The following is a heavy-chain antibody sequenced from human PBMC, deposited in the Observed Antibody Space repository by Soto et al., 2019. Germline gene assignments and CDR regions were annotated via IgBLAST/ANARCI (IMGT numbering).Heavy chain of an antibody. V-gene: IGHV4-4*02. CDR1: GGSISSGNW. J-gene: IGHJ4*02. D-gene: IGHD6-19*01. Sequence: SETLSLTCAVSGGSISSGNWWSWVRQPPGKGLDWVGEVHRSGSTNYNPSLKSRVTISVDESKSQFSLKLSSVTAADTAVYYCARLDNSDWSKGYYFDYWGQGTLVTVSS. CDR3: ARLDNSDWSKGYYFDY. CDR2: VHRSGST.